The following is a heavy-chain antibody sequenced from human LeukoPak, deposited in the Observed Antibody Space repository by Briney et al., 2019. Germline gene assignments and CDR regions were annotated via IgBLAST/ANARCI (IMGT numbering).Heavy chain of an antibody. Sequence: QAGGSLRLSCAASGFTFSTYAMSWVRQAPGKRLEWVSGNSGSGGSTYYADSVKGRFTITRDNSKNTLYLQMDSVRAEDTAVYYCAKHRFPPNPYYSEYCGQGTLVTVSS. CDR2: NSGSGGST. D-gene: IGHD3-16*02. V-gene: IGHV3-23*01. J-gene: IGHJ4*02. CDR3: AKHRFPPNPYYSEY. CDR1: GFTFSTYA.